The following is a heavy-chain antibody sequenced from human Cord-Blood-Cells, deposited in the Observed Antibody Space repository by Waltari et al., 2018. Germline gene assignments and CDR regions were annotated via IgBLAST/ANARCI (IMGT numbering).Heavy chain of an antibody. CDR2: IWYDGSNK. CDR3: AREGRIGVAATPAYFDY. Sequence: QVQLVESGEGVVQHGRSLRLSCAASGFTFSSYGMHWVRQAPGKGLEWVAVIWYDGSNKYYSDSVKGRFTISRDNSKYTLYLQMNSLRAEDTAVYYCAREGRIGVAATPAYFDYWGQGTLVTVSS. J-gene: IGHJ4*02. V-gene: IGHV3-33*01. D-gene: IGHD2-15*01. CDR1: GFTFSSYG.